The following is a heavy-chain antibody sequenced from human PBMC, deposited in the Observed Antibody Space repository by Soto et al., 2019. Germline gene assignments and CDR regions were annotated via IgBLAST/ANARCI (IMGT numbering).Heavy chain of an antibody. CDR2: MSGSGGST. J-gene: IGHJ4*02. CDR1: GFTFSRYA. Sequence: GGSLRLSCAASGFTFSRYAMSWVRQAPGTGLEWVSAMSGSGGSTYYADSVKGRFTISRDNSKNTLYLQMNSLRAEDTAVYYCAKDHAIAAAGTLFDYWGQGTLVTVSS. CDR3: AKDHAIAAAGTLFDY. D-gene: IGHD6-13*01. V-gene: IGHV3-23*01.